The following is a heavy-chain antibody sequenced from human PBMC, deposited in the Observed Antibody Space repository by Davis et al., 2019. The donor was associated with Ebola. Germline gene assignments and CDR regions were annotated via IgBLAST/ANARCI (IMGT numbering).Heavy chain of an antibody. V-gene: IGHV3-7*03. CDR3: ARARYFDWLFWAY. CDR2: IKKDGIQK. D-gene: IGHD3-9*01. Sequence: GESLKISCATSGLTFSSLGMSWVRQAPGKGLEWVATIKKDGIQKYYVDSVKGRFTISRDNAKNSLYLQMNSLRAEDTAVYYCARARYFDWLFWAYWGQGTLVTVSS. J-gene: IGHJ4*02. CDR1: GLTFSSLG.